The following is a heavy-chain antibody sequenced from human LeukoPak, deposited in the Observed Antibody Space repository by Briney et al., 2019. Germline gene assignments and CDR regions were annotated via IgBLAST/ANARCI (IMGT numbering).Heavy chain of an antibody. CDR2: MNPNSGNT. Sequence: ASVKVSCTASGYTFTSYDINWVRQATGQGLEWMGWMNPNSGNTGYAQKFQGRVTITRNTSISTAYMELSSLRSEDTAVYYCARGNALMRYYDFYYYYMDVWGKGTTVTVSS. CDR3: ARGNALMRYYDFYYYYMDV. V-gene: IGHV1-8*03. CDR1: GYTFTSYD. D-gene: IGHD3-3*01. J-gene: IGHJ6*03.